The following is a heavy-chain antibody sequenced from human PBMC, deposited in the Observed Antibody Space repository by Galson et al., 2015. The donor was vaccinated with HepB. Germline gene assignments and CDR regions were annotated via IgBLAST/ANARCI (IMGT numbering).Heavy chain of an antibody. CDR1: GFTFSSYG. Sequence: SLRLSCAASGFTFSSYGMHWVRQAPGKGLEWVAVISYDGSNKYYADSVKGRFTISRDNSKNTLYLQMNSLRAEDTAVYYCAKDFLVSGITWIQLWGPFDYWGQGTLVTVSS. CDR3: AKDFLVSGITWIQLWGPFDY. CDR2: ISYDGSNK. V-gene: IGHV3-30*18. D-gene: IGHD5-18*01. J-gene: IGHJ4*02.